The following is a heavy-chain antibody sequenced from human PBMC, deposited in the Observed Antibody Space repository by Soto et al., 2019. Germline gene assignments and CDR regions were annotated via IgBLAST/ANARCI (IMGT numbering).Heavy chain of an antibody. J-gene: IGHJ4*02. V-gene: IGHV4-34*01. D-gene: IGHD4-17*01. CDR3: ARASDYGDYFDY. CDR2: INHSGST. Sequence: SETLSLTCAVYGGSFSGYYWSWIRQPPGKGLEWIGEINHSGSTNYNPSLKSRVTISVDTSKNQFSLKLSSVTAADTAVYYCARASDYGDYFDYWGQGTLVTVS. CDR1: GGSFSGYY.